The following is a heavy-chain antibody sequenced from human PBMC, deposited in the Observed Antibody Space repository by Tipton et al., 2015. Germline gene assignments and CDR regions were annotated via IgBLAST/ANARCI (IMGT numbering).Heavy chain of an antibody. V-gene: IGHV4-34*01. D-gene: IGHD6-19*01. CDR3: ARAGSGWYGSYCFDY. CDR1: GGSFSGYY. J-gene: IGHJ4*02. CDR2: INHSGST. Sequence: TLSLTCAVYGGSFSGYYWSWIRQPPGKGLEWIGEINHSGSTNYNPSLKSRVTISVDTSKNQFSLKLSSVTAADTAVYYCARAGSGWYGSYCFDYWGQGTLVTVSS.